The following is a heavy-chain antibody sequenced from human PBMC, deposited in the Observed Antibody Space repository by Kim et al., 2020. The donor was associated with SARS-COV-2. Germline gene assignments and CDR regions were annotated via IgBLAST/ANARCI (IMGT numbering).Heavy chain of an antibody. V-gene: IGHV4-34*01. D-gene: IGHD5-12*01. Sequence: SETLSLTCAVYGGSFSGYYWSWIRQPPGKGLEWIGEINHSGSTNYNPSLKSRVTTSVDTSKNQFSLKLSSVTAADTAVYYCARGGFFVATIPHNYFDYWGQGTLVTVSS. CDR3: ARGGFFVATIPHNYFDY. CDR1: GGSFSGYY. CDR2: INHSGST. J-gene: IGHJ4*02.